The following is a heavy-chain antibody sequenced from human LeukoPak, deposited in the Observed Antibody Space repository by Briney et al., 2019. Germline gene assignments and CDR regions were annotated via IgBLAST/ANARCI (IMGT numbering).Heavy chain of an antibody. CDR2: INHSGST. CDR1: GGSFSGYY. V-gene: IGHV4-34*01. CDR3: ARAASGLDV. Sequence: SETLSLTCAVYGGSFSGYYWCWIRQPPGKGLEWIGEINHSGSTNYNPSLKSRVTISVDTSKNQFSLKLSSVTAADTAVYYCARAASGLDVWGQGTTVTVSS. J-gene: IGHJ6*02.